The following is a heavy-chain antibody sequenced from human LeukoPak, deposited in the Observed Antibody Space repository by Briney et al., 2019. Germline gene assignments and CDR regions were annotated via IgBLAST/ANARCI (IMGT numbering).Heavy chain of an antibody. Sequence: SETLSLTCTVSGGSISSSSYYWGWLRQPPGKGLEWIGSIYYSGSTYYNPSLKSRVTISVDTSKNQFSLKLSSVTAADTAVYYCGTVAGTFGWFDPWGQGTLVTVSS. V-gene: IGHV4-39*01. CDR3: GTVAGTFGWFDP. CDR1: GGSISSSSYY. J-gene: IGHJ5*02. D-gene: IGHD6-19*01. CDR2: IYYSGST.